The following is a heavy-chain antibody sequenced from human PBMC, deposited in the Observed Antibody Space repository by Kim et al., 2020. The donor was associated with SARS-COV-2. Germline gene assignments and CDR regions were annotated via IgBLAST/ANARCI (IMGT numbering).Heavy chain of an antibody. Sequence: GGSLRLSCAASGFTFSSYEMNWVRQAPGKGLEWVSYISSSGSTIYYADSVKGRFTISRDNAKNSLYLQMNSLRAEDTAVYYCARGTHYYGSGSTTRGGHPWGQGTLVTVSS. V-gene: IGHV3-48*03. CDR2: ISSSGSTI. D-gene: IGHD3-10*01. CDR3: ARGTHYYGSGSTTRGGHP. J-gene: IGHJ5*02. CDR1: GFTFSSYE.